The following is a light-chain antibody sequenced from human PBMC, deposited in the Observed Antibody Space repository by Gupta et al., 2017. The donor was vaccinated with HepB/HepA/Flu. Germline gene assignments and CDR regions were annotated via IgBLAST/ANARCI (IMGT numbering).Light chain of an antibody. CDR3: QTWGSGIGYA. CDR1: RGHSSYA. V-gene: IGLV4-69*01. Sequence: QLVLTQSPSASASLGASVTLTCTLSRGHSSYAIAWHQQQPEKGPRYLMKVNSDGSHTKGDGIPDRFSGSSSGAERYLTISSLQSEDEADYYCQTWGSGIGYAFGTGTKVTVL. J-gene: IGLJ1*01. CDR2: VNSDGSH.